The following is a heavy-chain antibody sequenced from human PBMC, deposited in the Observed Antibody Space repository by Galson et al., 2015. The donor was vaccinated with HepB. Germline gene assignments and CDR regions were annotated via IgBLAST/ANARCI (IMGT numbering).Heavy chain of an antibody. Sequence: SLRLSCAASGFTFSSYTMNWVRQAPGKGLEWVSDISGSVSTVYYADSVKGRFTISRDNDKNSLYLQKNSLRAEDTAIYYCARANYVSGSYYGHFDYWGQGTPVTVSS. CDR3: ARANYVSGSYYGHFDY. D-gene: IGHD3-10*01. J-gene: IGHJ4*02. V-gene: IGHV3-48*01. CDR2: ISGSVSTV. CDR1: GFTFSSYT.